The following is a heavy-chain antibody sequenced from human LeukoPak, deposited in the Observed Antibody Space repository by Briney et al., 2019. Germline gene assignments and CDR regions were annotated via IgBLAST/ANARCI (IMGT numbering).Heavy chain of an antibody. D-gene: IGHD3-22*01. J-gene: IGHJ4*02. CDR3: AKDRRGHYYDSSGYYYPMDY. CDR2: ISGSGGST. V-gene: IGHV3-23*01. Sequence: TGGSLRLSCAASGFTFSSYAMSWVRQAPGKGLEWVSAISGSGGSTYYADSVKGRFTISRDNSKNTLYLQMNSLRAEDTAVYYCAKDRRGHYYDSSGYYYPMDYWGQGTLVTVSS. CDR1: GFTFSSYA.